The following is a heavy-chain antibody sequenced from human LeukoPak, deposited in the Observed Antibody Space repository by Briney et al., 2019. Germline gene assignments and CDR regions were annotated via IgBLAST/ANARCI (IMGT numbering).Heavy chain of an antibody. CDR1: GYTFTNFG. CDR2: ISVYNGNT. CDR3: ARAGGWAREDYKGEAFDI. V-gene: IGHV1-18*01. Sequence: GASVKVSCKASGYTFTNFGISWVRQAPGQGLDWMGWISVYNGNTNYAEKVQGRVTMTADTSTRTAYMELRSLRSDDTAVYYCARAGGWAREDYKGEAFDIWGQGTKVTVSS. D-gene: IGHD6-19*01. J-gene: IGHJ3*02.